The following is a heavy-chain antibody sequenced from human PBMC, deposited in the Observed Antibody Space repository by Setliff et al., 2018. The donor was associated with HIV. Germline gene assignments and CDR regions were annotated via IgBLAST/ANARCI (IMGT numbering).Heavy chain of an antibody. CDR1: GGTISSGGYY. Sequence: SETLSLTCTVSGGTISSGGYYWNWFRQYPGKGLEWIGYIHYTGTTNQNPSLRSLITISLDTSKNQFSLKLTSVTAADTAVYYCARAPYVSGSFGWFDPWGQGTLVTVSS. CDR3: ARAPYVSGSFGWFDP. V-gene: IGHV4-31*01. CDR2: IHYTGTT. J-gene: IGHJ5*02. D-gene: IGHD3-10*01.